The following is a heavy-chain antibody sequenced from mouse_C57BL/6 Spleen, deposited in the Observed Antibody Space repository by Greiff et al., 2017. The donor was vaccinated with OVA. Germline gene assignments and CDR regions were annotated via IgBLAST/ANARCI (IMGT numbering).Heavy chain of an antibody. Sequence: QVQLQQSGPELVKPGASVKISCKASGYAFSSSWMNWVKQRPGKGLEWIGRIYPGDGDTNYNGKFKGKATLTADKSSSTAYMQLSSLTSEDSAVYFCASSGSSYWFAYWGQGTLVTVSA. V-gene: IGHV1-82*01. J-gene: IGHJ3*01. CDR1: GYAFSSSW. CDR3: ASSGSSYWFAY. D-gene: IGHD1-1*01. CDR2: IYPGDGDT.